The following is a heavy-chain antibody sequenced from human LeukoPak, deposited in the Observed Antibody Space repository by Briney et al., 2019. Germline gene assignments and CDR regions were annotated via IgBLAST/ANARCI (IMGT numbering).Heavy chain of an antibody. J-gene: IGHJ4*02. D-gene: IGHD2-15*01. CDR2: ISGSGDGT. Sequence: GGSLRLSCAASGFTFSIFAMYWVRQAPGKGLEWVSAISGSGDGTYYADSVKGRFTISRDNSKNTLHLQMDSLRAEDAAVYYCAKDVRGGCSGGTCYYWGQGTLVTVSS. V-gene: IGHV3-23*01. CDR1: GFTFSIFA. CDR3: AKDVRGGCSGGTCYY.